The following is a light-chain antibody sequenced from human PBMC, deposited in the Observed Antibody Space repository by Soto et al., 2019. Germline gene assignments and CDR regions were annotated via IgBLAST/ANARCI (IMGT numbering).Light chain of an antibody. CDR2: GAF. Sequence: SKSPVTLSVSKGERATLSCRASQSVRSNLAWYQQKPGQAPSLLIYGAFTRATGIPTRFSGTGSGTEFTLTISSLQSEDFALYYCPQYNDWPLPFCHVANVAIK. V-gene: IGKV3-15*01. J-gene: IGKJ3*01. CDR3: PQYNDWPLP. CDR1: QSVRSN.